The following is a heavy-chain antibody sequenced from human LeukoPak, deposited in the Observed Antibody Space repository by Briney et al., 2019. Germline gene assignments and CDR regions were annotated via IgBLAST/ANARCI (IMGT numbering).Heavy chain of an antibody. J-gene: IGHJ3*02. D-gene: IGHD5-12*01. CDR2: FYDSGST. V-gene: IGHV4-39*01. CDR1: GDSVSNDFYY. Sequence: SETLSLTCTVSGDSVSNDFYYWGWIRQPPGKGLEWIGNFYDSGSTYYNPSLKSRVTISGDTSKNQFSLKLTSVTAADTAVYYCARHTRPGCSGYENAFDIWGQGTMVTVSS. CDR3: ARHTRPGCSGYENAFDI.